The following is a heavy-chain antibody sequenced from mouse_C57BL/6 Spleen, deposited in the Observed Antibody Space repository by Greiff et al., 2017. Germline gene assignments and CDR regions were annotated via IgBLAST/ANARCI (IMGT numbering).Heavy chain of an antibody. CDR3: ARGGSSWAWFAY. D-gene: IGHD1-1*01. J-gene: IGHJ3*01. Sequence: VQLQQSGPELVKPGASVKISCKASGYTFTDYYMNWVKQSHGKSLEWIGDINPNNGGTSYNQKFKGKATLTVDKSSSTAYMELRSLTSEDSAVYYCARGGSSWAWFAYWGQGTLVTVSA. CDR1: GYTFTDYY. V-gene: IGHV1-26*01. CDR2: INPNNGGT.